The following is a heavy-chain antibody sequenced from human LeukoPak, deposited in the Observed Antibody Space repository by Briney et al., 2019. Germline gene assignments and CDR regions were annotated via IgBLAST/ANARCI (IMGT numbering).Heavy chain of an antibody. J-gene: IGHJ4*02. V-gene: IGHV4-4*02. CDR1: GGSISSSNW. Sequence: SETLSLTCAVSGGSISSSNWWSWVRQPPGKGLEWIGEIYHSGSTNYNPSLKSRVTISVDKSKNQFSLKLSSVTAADTAMYYCARAYISSSYFDYWGQGTLVTVSS. CDR3: ARAYISSSYFDY. CDR2: IYHSGST. D-gene: IGHD3-3*02.